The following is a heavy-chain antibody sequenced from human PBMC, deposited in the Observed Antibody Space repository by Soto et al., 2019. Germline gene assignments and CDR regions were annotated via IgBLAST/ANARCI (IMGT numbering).Heavy chain of an antibody. V-gene: IGHV4-4*02. Sequence: QVQLQESGPGLVKPSGTLSLTCAVSGGSISSSNWWSWVRQPPGKGLEWIGEISPSGSTNYNPSLKSRVTISVDKSKHQVSRRLSSVTAADTAVYYCERSPGYSRSWRPFDYWGQGTLVTVSS. D-gene: IGHD6-13*01. CDR2: ISPSGST. CDR1: GGSISSSNW. J-gene: IGHJ4*02. CDR3: ERSPGYSRSWRPFDY.